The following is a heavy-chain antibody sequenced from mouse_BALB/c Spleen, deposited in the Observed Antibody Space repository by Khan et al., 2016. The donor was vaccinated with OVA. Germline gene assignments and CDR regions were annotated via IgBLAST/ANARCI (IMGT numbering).Heavy chain of an antibody. D-gene: IGHD2-3*01. J-gene: IGHJ4*01. CDR1: GYSITSYCA. CDR3: ARDGSRHNYAMDY. Sequence: EVQLVETGPGLVKPSQSLSLTCTITGYSITSYCACNWLRHFPGNKLGWMGYISSSGSTNYNPALKSRISITRDTSKNQFFLKMNSVTTEDTATYYCARDGSRHNYAMDYWGQGTSVTVSS. V-gene: IGHV3-2*02. CDR2: ISSSGST.